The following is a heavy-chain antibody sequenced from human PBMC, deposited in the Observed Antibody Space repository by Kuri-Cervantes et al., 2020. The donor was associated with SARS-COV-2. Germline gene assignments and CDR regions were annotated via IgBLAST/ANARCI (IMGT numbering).Heavy chain of an antibody. CDR3: AKSEGHDFWSGYSYFDY. Sequence: GGSLRLSCEASGFMISSYWMHWVRQVPEKGQVWVSRIHSSGSSTGYADSVKGRFTISRDNSKNTLYLQMNSLRAEDTAVYYCAKSEGHDFWSGYSYFDYWGQGTLVTVSS. CDR2: IHSSGSST. J-gene: IGHJ4*02. V-gene: IGHV3-74*01. D-gene: IGHD3-3*01. CDR1: GFMISSYW.